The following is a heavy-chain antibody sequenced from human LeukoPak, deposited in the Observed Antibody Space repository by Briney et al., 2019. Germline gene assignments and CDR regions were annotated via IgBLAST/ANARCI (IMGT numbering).Heavy chain of an antibody. D-gene: IGHD6-13*01. CDR1: GFTVSSNY. V-gene: IGHV3-53*01. J-gene: IGHJ4*02. CDR2: IYSGSST. CDR3: TTDHRQQLWGSYYFDY. Sequence: GGSLRLSCAASGFTVSSNYMSWVRQAPGKGLEWVSVIYSGSSTYYADSVKGRFTISRDNSKNTLYLQMNSLKTEDTAVYYCTTDHRQQLWGSYYFDYWGQGTLVTVSS.